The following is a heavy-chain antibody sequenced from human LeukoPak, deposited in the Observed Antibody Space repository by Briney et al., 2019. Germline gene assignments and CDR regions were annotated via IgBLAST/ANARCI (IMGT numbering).Heavy chain of an antibody. CDR1: GFIFSSNA. D-gene: IGHD1-7*01. CDR3: AKKRVIGTTDC. Sequence: SGGSLRLSCAASGFIFSSNAMSWVRQAPGKGLEWVSGISVSSDNTYYADSVKGRFTISRDNSKNTLYLQMNSLRAEDTAVYYCAKKRVIGTTDCWGQGTLVTVSS. V-gene: IGHV3-23*01. CDR2: ISVSSDNT. J-gene: IGHJ4*02.